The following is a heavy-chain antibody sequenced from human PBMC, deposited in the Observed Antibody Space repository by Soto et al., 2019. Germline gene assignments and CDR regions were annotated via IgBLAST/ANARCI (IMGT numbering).Heavy chain of an antibody. CDR1: GLTFSNAW. Sequence: NPXEALRLSCATSGLTFSNAWMAWVRQAPGKGLEWVGRIKSIAEGGTTNYAAPVKGRFSISRHDSENTLYLQMNSLRVEDTGIYYCHTPHGRNAFDIWGPGTVVTV. CDR3: HTPHGRNAFDI. V-gene: IGHV3-15*01. CDR2: IKSIAEGGTT. D-gene: IGHD2-8*01. J-gene: IGHJ3*02.